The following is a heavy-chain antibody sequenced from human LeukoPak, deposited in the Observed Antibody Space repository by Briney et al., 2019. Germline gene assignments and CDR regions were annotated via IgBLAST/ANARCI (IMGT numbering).Heavy chain of an antibody. CDR2: IVVGSGNT. Sequence: SVKVSCKASGFTFTSSAMQWARQARGQRLEWIGWIVVGSGNTNYAQKFQERVTITRDMSTSTAYMELSSLRSEDTAVYYCAAAGAVAGMVFDPWGQGTLVTVSS. CDR3: AAAGAVAGMVFDP. J-gene: IGHJ5*02. CDR1: GFTFTSSA. D-gene: IGHD6-19*01. V-gene: IGHV1-58*02.